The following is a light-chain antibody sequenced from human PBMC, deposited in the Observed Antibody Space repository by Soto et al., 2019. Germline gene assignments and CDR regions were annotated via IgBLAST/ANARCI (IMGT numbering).Light chain of an antibody. CDR3: QQFSSYPLT. J-gene: IGKJ4*01. CDR1: QSISNN. V-gene: IGKV3-15*01. CDR2: GAS. Sequence: IVMTQSPATLSLSPGEKATLSCRASQSISNNFAWFQQKPGQVPRLLIYGASNRATGVSARFSGSGSGTEFTLTISRLEPEDSAVYYCQQFSSYPLTFGGGTKVDIK.